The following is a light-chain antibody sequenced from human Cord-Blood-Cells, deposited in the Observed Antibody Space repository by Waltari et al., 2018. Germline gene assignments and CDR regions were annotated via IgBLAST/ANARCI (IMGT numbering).Light chain of an antibody. CDR1: SSDVGSYNL. Sequence: QSALTQPASVSGSPGQSITISCTGTSSDVGSYNLVSWYQQHPGKAPKLMIYEGSKRPSGVFNRFSGSKSGNTASLTISGLQAEDEADYYCCSYAGSSTFVVFGGGTKLTVL. CDR2: EGS. V-gene: IGLV2-23*03. CDR3: CSYAGSSTFVV. J-gene: IGLJ2*01.